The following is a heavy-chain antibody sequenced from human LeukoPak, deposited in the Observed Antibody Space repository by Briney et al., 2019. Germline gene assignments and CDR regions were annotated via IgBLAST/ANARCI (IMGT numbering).Heavy chain of an antibody. CDR1: GYTFTSYD. CDR3: ARDRITLGELSQPYYGMDV. Sequence: ASVKVSCKASGYTFTSYDINWVRQATGQGLEWMGWMNPNSGNTDYAQKLQGRVTMATDTSTSTAYMELRSLRSDDTAVYYCARDRITLGELSQPYYGMDVWGQGTTVTVSS. D-gene: IGHD3-16*02. CDR2: MNPNSGNT. V-gene: IGHV1-8*01. J-gene: IGHJ6*02.